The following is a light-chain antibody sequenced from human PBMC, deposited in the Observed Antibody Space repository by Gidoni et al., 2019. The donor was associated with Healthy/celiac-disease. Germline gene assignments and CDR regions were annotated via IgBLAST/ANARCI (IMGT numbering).Light chain of an antibody. J-gene: IGKJ5*01. Sequence: IVLTQSPGTLSLSPGERSTLSCRSIQSVSSRYLAWYQQKPGQAPRLLSYGASSRAIVIPDRFSGSGSGTDFTLTISRLEPEDFAVYYCQQYGSSPPGITFGQGTRLEIK. CDR1: QSVSSRY. V-gene: IGKV3-20*01. CDR2: GAS. CDR3: QQYGSSPPGIT.